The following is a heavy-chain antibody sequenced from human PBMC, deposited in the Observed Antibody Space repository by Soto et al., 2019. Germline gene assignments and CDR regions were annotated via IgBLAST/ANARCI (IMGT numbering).Heavy chain of an antibody. J-gene: IGHJ4*02. CDR1: GFTFSSYA. V-gene: IGHV3-30-3*01. Sequence: GGSLRLSCAASGFTFSSYAMHWVRQAPGKGLEWVAVISYDGSNKYYADSVKGRFTISRDNPKNTLYLQMNSLRAEDTAVYYCARDLRYGDYVLDYWGQGTLVTVSS. D-gene: IGHD4-17*01. CDR2: ISYDGSNK. CDR3: ARDLRYGDYVLDY.